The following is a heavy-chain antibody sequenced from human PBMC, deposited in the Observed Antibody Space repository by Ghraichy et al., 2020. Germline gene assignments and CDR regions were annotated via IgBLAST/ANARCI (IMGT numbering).Heavy chain of an antibody. CDR2: ISGSGGTT. Sequence: GASLNISCAASGFTFSSYAMSWVRQAPGKGLEWVSAISGSGGTTYYADSVKGRFTISRDNSKNTLYLQMSSLRAEATAVYYCANYGDYSSDYYGMDVWGQGTTVTVSS. D-gene: IGHD4-17*01. CDR1: GFTFSSYA. V-gene: IGHV3-23*01. CDR3: ANYGDYSSDYYGMDV. J-gene: IGHJ6*02.